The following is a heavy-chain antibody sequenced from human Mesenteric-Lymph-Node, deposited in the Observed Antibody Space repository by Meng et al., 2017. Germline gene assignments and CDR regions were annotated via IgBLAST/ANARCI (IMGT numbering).Heavy chain of an antibody. CDR3: ASSDYYRSDY. Sequence: QVQLQWSAPGLVKPSGTLSLTGAVSGGSIRRSDWWSWVRQPPGKGLEWIGETSHSGSTNYSPSLKSRVTISLDKSKNQLSLKLNSVTAADTAVYYCASSDYYRSDYWGQGTLVTVSS. CDR2: TSHSGST. J-gene: IGHJ4*02. D-gene: IGHD3-22*01. V-gene: IGHV4-4*02. CDR1: GGSIRRSDW.